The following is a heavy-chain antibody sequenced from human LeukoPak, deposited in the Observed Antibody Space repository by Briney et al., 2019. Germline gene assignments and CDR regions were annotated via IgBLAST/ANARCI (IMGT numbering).Heavy chain of an antibody. D-gene: IGHD4-17*01. V-gene: IGHV3-21*01. CDR2: ISSSSSYI. J-gene: IGHJ4*02. CDR3: ARDGLVRYGDYDRGY. CDR1: GFTFSSYS. Sequence: GGSLGLSCAASGFTFSSYSMYWVRQAPGKGLEWVSSISSSSSYIYYADSVKGRFTISRDNAKNSLYLQMNSLRAEDTAVYYCARDGLVRYGDYDRGYWGQGTLVTVSS.